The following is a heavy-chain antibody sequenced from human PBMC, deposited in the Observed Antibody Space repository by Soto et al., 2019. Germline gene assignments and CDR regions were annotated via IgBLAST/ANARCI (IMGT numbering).Heavy chain of an antibody. Sequence: QVQLQESGPGLVKPSETLSLTCTVSGGSISSYYWSWIRQSPGKGLEWIGYIHSSGSTKSNPSLKSRVTLSVDTSRNQVSLKLSSVTAADSAVYFCARARYQLLHPYYYGMDVWGQGTTVTVSS. J-gene: IGHJ6*02. CDR1: GGSISSYY. V-gene: IGHV4-59*01. CDR2: IHSSGST. D-gene: IGHD2-2*01. CDR3: ARARYQLLHPYYYGMDV.